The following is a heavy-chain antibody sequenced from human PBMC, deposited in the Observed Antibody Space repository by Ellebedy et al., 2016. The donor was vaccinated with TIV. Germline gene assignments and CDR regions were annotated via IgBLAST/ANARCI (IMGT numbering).Heavy chain of an antibody. CDR3: ARQGPYDFDLDY. CDR2: IYYIGTT. V-gene: IGHV4-59*08. CDR1: GGSISSYY. J-gene: IGHJ4*02. Sequence: MPGGSLRLSCTVSGGSISSYYWSWLRQPPGKGLEWIGSIYYIGTTNYNPSLKSRVTISVDTSKNQVSLKLRSLTAADTAVYFCARQGPYDFDLDYWGQGILVTVSS. D-gene: IGHD3-3*01.